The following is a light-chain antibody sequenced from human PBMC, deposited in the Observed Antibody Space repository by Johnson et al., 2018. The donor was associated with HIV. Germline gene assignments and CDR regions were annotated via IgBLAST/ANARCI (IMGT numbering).Light chain of an antibody. V-gene: IGLV1-51*01. CDR1: SSNIGNNY. Sequence: QSVLTQPPSVSAAAGQKVTITCSGSSSNIGNNYVAWYQQVPGTAPKLLIYDNNRRPSGVPDRFSGSKSGTSATLVITGLQTGDEADYFCGTWDSSLTSYVFGAGTKVTVL. J-gene: IGLJ1*01. CDR2: DNN. CDR3: GTWDSSLTSYV.